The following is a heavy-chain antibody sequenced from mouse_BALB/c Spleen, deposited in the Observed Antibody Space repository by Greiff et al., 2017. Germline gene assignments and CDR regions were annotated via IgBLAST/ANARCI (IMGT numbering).Heavy chain of an antibody. Sequence: VQLQESGAELVKPGASVKLSCKASGYTFTSYYMYWVKQRPGQGLEWIGEINPSNGGTNFNEKFKSKATLTVDKSSSTAYMQLSSLTSEDSAVYYCTRGGYYGAYWGQGTLVTVSA. V-gene: IGHV1S81*02. CDR1: GYTFTSYY. J-gene: IGHJ3*01. D-gene: IGHD1-1*01. CDR2: INPSNGGT. CDR3: TRGGYYGAY.